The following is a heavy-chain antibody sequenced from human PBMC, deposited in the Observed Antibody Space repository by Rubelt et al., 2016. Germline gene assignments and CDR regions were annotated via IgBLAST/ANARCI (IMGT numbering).Heavy chain of an antibody. CDR2: IYYSGST. J-gene: IGHJ6*02. V-gene: IGHV4-39*01. CDR3: ARRYCCSGYYLLLHRIDV. Sequence: QLQLQESGPGLVKPSETLSLTCTVSGGSISSSSYYWGWIRQPPGKGLEWIGSIYYSGSTYYNPSLKSRVTISVGTAQDPVSLKPGSVTAADTAVDYRARRYCCSGYYLLLHRIDVRGQGTTVTVSS. D-gene: IGHD3-3*01. CDR1: GGSISSSSYY.